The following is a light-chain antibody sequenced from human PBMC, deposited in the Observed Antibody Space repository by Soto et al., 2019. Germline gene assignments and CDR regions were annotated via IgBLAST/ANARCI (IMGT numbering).Light chain of an antibody. CDR2: GAS. CDR1: ETVNSAY. J-gene: IGKJ1*01. Sequence: EIVLTQSPGTLSLSPGERATLSCRASETVNSAYLAWYQHKPGQAPRLLIYGASSRATAVSDRFGGSGSWTDFTLTIRTLEPADSVVYYCQQYGYSPWTFGQGTKVEVK. V-gene: IGKV3-20*01. CDR3: QQYGYSPWT.